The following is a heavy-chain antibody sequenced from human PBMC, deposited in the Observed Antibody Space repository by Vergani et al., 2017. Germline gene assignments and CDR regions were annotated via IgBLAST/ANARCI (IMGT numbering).Heavy chain of an antibody. V-gene: IGHV4-59*01. Sequence: QVQLQESGPGLVKPSETLSLTCTVSGGSISSYYWSWIRKPPGKGMEWIGYSYYSGRTNYNPSLKSRVTISVDTSKNQFSLKLSSVTAAYTAVYYCASSSTNVRGVPNFDLWGRGTLVTVSS. CDR2: SYYSGRT. CDR1: GGSISSYY. CDR3: ASSSTNVRGVPNFDL. J-gene: IGHJ2*01. D-gene: IGHD3-10*02.